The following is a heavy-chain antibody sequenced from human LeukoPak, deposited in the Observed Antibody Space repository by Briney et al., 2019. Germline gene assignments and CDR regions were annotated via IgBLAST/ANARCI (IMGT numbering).Heavy chain of an antibody. V-gene: IGHV4-59*08. CDR2: IYYSGST. CDR1: GGSISGFY. D-gene: IGHD6-13*01. CDR3: ARRGHQLDVDPYYMDV. J-gene: IGHJ6*03. Sequence: SETLSLTCIASGGSISGFYWSWFRQPPGKTLEWIGYIYYSGSTNYNPYLKSRVTISVDTSRNQFSPKLRSVTAADTAMYYCARRGHQLDVDPYYMDVWGKGTTVTVSS.